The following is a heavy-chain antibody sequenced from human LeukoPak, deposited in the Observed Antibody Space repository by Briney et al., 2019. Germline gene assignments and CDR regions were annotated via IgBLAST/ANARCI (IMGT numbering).Heavy chain of an antibody. CDR3: VREDSRGAFDI. Sequence: GGSLRLSCGASGFTFSDSFMSWIRQPPGKGLEWLSYISTSGSVTDHADSVKGRFTISRDNAKKLVYLELKSLRAEDTALYYCVREDSRGAFDIWGQGTMVIVSS. J-gene: IGHJ3*02. CDR2: ISTSGSVT. CDR1: GFTFSDSF. V-gene: IGHV3-11*04. D-gene: IGHD2-15*01.